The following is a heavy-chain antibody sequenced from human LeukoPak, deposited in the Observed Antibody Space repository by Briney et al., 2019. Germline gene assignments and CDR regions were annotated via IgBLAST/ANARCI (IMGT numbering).Heavy chain of an antibody. V-gene: IGHV1-69*05. Sequence: RASVKVSCKASGGTFSSYAISWVRQAPGQGLEWMGRIIPIFGTANYALKFQGRVTITTDESTSTAYMELSSLSSEDTAVYYCAGKNCSGGSCYSGAFRARSGYYMDVWGKGTTVTVSS. CDR2: IIPIFGTA. J-gene: IGHJ6*03. CDR1: GGTFSSYA. D-gene: IGHD2-15*01. CDR3: AGKNCSGGSCYSGAFRARSGYYMDV.